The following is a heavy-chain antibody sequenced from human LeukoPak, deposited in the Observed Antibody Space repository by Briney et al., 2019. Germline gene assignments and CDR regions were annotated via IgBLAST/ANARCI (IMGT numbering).Heavy chain of an antibody. Sequence: GGSLRLSCVGSGFTFTTYWMSWVRQAPGKGLEWVANIKQDGSEKYYVDSVKGRFTISRDNAKNSLYLQMNSLSAEDTAVYYCARDLGSAFGGVIVKVYYYYMDVWGKGTTVTVSS. J-gene: IGHJ6*03. D-gene: IGHD3-16*02. V-gene: IGHV3-7*01. CDR2: IKQDGSEK. CDR3: ARDLGSAFGGVIVKVYYYYMDV. CDR1: GFTFTTYW.